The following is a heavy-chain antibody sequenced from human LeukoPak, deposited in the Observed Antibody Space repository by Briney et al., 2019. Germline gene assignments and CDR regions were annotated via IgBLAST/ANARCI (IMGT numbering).Heavy chain of an antibody. CDR3: ARWGYYDSSGYSSDAFDI. D-gene: IGHD3-22*01. CDR1: GGSISSYY. Sequence: SETLSLTCTVSGGSISSYYWSWIRQPPGKGLEWMGYIYYSGSTNYNPSLKSRVTIPVDTSRNQFSLKLSSVTAADTAVYYCARWGYYDSSGYSSDAFDIWGQGTMVTVSS. CDR2: IYYSGST. J-gene: IGHJ3*02. V-gene: IGHV4-59*01.